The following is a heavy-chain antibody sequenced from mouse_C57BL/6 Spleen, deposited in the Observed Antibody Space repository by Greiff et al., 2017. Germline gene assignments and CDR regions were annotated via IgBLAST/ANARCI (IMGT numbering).Heavy chain of an antibody. CDR3: AINRGLTGPFAY. J-gene: IGHJ3*01. D-gene: IGHD4-1*01. CDR2: IHPSASDT. CDR1: GYTFTSYW. Sequence: QVQLQQPGAELVKPGASVKVSCKASGYTFTSYWMHWVKQRPGQGLEWIGRIHPSASDTNYNQKFKGKATLTGDKSSSPAYMQLSSLTSEDSAVYYCAINRGLTGPFAYWGQGTLVTVSA. V-gene: IGHV1-74*01.